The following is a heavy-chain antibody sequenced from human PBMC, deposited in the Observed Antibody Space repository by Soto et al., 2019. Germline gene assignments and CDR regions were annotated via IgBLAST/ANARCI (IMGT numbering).Heavy chain of an antibody. Sequence: SETLSLTCTVSGGSISSYYWSWIRQPPGKGLEWIGYIYYSGSTNYNPSLKSRVTISVDTSKDQFSLKLSSVTAADTAVYYCARVNDFWTGYYSTNWFDPWGQGTLVTVSS. J-gene: IGHJ5*02. CDR2: IYYSGST. CDR1: GGSISSYY. D-gene: IGHD3-3*01. CDR3: ARVNDFWTGYYSTNWFDP. V-gene: IGHV4-59*01.